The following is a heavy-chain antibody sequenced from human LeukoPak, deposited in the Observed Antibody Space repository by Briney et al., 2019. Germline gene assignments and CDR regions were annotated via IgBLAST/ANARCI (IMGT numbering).Heavy chain of an antibody. CDR3: ARDRGGSYSAIDY. Sequence: GGSLRLSCAASGFTFSSYSMNWVRQAPGKGLEWVSFISSSSSTIYYADSVKGRFTISSDDAKNSLYLQMNSLRAEDTAVYYCARDRGGSYSAIDYWGQGTLVIVSS. CDR2: ISSSSSTI. D-gene: IGHD1-26*01. CDR1: GFTFSSYS. V-gene: IGHV3-48*04. J-gene: IGHJ4*02.